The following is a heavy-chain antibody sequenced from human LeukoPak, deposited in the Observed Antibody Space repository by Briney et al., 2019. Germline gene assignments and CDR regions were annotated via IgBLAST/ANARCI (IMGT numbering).Heavy chain of an antibody. CDR2: IIPIFGTA. CDR3: ARDLPLGKNYDSSGENDAFDI. Sequence: SVKVSCKASGGTFSSYAISWVRQAPGQGLEWMGGIIPIFGTANYAQKFQGRVTITADESTSTAYMELSSLRSEDTAVYYCARDLPLGKNYDSSGENDAFDIWGQGTMVTVSS. J-gene: IGHJ3*02. CDR1: GGTFSSYA. V-gene: IGHV1-69*13. D-gene: IGHD3-22*01.